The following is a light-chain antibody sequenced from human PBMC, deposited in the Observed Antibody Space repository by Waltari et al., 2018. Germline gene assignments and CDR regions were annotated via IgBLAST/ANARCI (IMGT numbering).Light chain of an antibody. CDR1: NSNIRNAT. CDR2: YTD. V-gene: IGLV1-47*02. CDR3: AAWYDNLSAWV. J-gene: IGLJ3*02. Sequence: QSVLTQSPSASGTPGPRVTISCSGGNSNIRNATFYWLQQVPGKAPNLLIYYTDQRPSGVPDRFSASKSGSSASLAISELRSEDEADYYCAAWYDNLSAWVFGGGTRLTVL.